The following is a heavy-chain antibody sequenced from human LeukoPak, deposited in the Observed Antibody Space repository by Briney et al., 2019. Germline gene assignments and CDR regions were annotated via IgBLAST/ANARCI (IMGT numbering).Heavy chain of an antibody. J-gene: IGHJ3*02. CDR1: GGSISSYY. Sequence: SETLSLTCTVSGGSISSYYWSWIRQPPGKGLEWIGYIYYSGSTDYNPSLKSRVTISVDTSKSQFSLKLSSVIAADTAVYYCARDLQAYDSSGYYYVGAFDIWGQGTMVTVSS. V-gene: IGHV4-59*01. CDR2: IYYSGST. D-gene: IGHD3-22*01. CDR3: ARDLQAYDSSGYYYVGAFDI.